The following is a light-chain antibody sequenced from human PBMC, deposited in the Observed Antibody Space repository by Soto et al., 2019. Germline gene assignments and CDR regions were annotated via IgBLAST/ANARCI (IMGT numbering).Light chain of an antibody. V-gene: IGKV1-39*01. CDR2: GAS. J-gene: IGKJ1*01. CDR3: QHTRTTPRT. Sequence: DIQMTQSPSSLFANVGDRVTITCRASQGISTYLHWYQQRPGKAPSLLIYGASNLHRGVPSRFSGRGSGTDFTLPISSLQPEDVATYYCQHTRTTPRTFGQGTKVEIK. CDR1: QGISTY.